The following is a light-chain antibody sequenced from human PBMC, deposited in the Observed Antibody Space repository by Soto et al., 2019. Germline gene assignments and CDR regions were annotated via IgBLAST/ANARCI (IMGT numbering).Light chain of an antibody. CDR3: QQYNSYSWT. Sequence: DIQMTQSPSSLSASVGDTVTITCRASQSISMYLSWYQQKPGKAPKLLIYSASILQSGVPSRFSGSGFGTDFTLTINSLQPEDFATYYCQQYNSYSWTFGQGTKVEIK. CDR2: SAS. CDR1: QSISMY. J-gene: IGKJ1*01. V-gene: IGKV1-39*01.